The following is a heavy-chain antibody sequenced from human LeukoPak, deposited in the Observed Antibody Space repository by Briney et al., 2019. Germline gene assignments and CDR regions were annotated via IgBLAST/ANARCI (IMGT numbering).Heavy chain of an antibody. D-gene: IGHD5-12*01. CDR3: ARDQYGGYQYDY. CDR1: GFTFSSYS. CDR2: MSSSSSYI. J-gene: IGHJ4*02. Sequence: PGGSLRLSCAASGFTFSSYSMNWVRQAPGKGLEWASSMSSSSSYIYYADSVKGRFTISRDNAKNSLYLQMNSLRAEDTAVYYSARDQYGGYQYDYWGQGTLVTVSS. V-gene: IGHV3-21*01.